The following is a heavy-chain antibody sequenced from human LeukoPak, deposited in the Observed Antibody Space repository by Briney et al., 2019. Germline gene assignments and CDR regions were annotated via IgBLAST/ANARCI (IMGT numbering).Heavy chain of an antibody. Sequence: SQTLSLTCAISGDSVSSNSVWNWIRQSPSRGLEGLGRPYYRSKWYNDNAVSVKSGITVNLATSKKQFSLQLYSVTPEDTAVYYCARVGSYLDAFDMWGQGTMVTVSS. V-gene: IGHV6-1*01. CDR2: PYYRSKWYN. CDR3: ARVGSYLDAFDM. J-gene: IGHJ3*02. CDR1: GDSVSSNSV. D-gene: IGHD1-26*01.